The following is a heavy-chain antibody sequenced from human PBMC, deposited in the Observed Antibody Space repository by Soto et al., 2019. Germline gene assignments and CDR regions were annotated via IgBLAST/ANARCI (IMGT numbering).Heavy chain of an antibody. D-gene: IGHD3-22*01. CDR1: GFTFDDYA. V-gene: IGHV3-9*01. Sequence: LRLSCAASGFTFDDYAMHWVRQAPGKGLEWVSGISWNSGSIGYADSVKGRFTISRDNAKNSLYLQMNSLRAEDTALYYCAKDLHTYDSSGSYFDYWGQGTLVTVSS. CDR3: AKDLHTYDSSGSYFDY. J-gene: IGHJ4*02. CDR2: ISWNSGSI.